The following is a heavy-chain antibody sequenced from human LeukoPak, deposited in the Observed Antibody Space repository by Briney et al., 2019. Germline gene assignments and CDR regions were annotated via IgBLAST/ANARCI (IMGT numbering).Heavy chain of an antibody. J-gene: IGHJ5*02. V-gene: IGHV3-21*01. CDR1: GFTFSSYS. CDR3: AREVSGYSYGQAVDWFDP. D-gene: IGHD5-18*01. CDR2: ISSSNSYI. Sequence: GGSLRLSCAASGFTFSSYSMNWVRQAPGKGLEWVSSISSSNSYIYYADSVKGRFTISRDNAKNSLYLQMNSLRAEDTAVYYCAREVSGYSYGQAVDWFDPWGQGTLVTVSS.